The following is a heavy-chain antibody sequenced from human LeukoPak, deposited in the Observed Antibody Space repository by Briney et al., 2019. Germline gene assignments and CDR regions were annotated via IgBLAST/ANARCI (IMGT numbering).Heavy chain of an antibody. CDR3: ASSSPYYYYGMDV. CDR2: ICSSGSTI. J-gene: IGHJ6*02. CDR1: GFTFSSDE. D-gene: IGHD2-2*01. V-gene: IGHV3-48*03. Sequence: GGSLRLSSSAPGFTFSSDEMNWVRQAPGKGLGWVSYICSSGSTIYYADSVKGRFTISRDNAKNSLYLQMNSLRAEDTAVYYCASSSPYYYYGMDVWGQGTTVTVSS.